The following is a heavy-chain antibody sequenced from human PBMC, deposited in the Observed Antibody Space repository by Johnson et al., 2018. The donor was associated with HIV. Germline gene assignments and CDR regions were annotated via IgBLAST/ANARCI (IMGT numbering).Heavy chain of an antibody. Sequence: VQLVESGGGVVRPGGFLRLSCAASGFNFDDYGMSWVRQVPGKGLEWVSGITWNSGNIAYAASVKGRFTISRDNAKNSLYLQMNSLRAEDTAVYYCARDRVWGGEWDNAFDIWGQGTMVTVSS. D-gene: IGHD1-26*01. V-gene: IGHV3-20*04. CDR2: ITWNSGNI. CDR1: GFNFDDYG. CDR3: ARDRVWGGEWDNAFDI. J-gene: IGHJ3*02.